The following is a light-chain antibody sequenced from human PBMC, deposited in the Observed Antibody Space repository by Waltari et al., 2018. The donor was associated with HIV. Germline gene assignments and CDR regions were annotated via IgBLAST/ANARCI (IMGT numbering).Light chain of an antibody. CDR3: HSYDSGLGAL. CDR1: TSNIGADYD. CDR2: GNN. Sequence: QSVLTQPPSVSGAPGQKVTISCTGSTSNIGADYDVHGYQQLPGRAPKVLIYGNNKRPSGIPDRFSGSKSGTSASLAITGLQSDDEADYYCHSYDSGLGALFGGGTKVTVL. J-gene: IGLJ3*02. V-gene: IGLV1-40*01.